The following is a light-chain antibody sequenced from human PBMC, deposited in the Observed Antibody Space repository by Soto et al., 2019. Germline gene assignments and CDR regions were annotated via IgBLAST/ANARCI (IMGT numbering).Light chain of an antibody. CDR2: GAS. CDR1: QSVSSN. Sequence: EIVMTQSPATLSVSPGERSILCFMASQSVSSNLAWYQQKPGQAPRLLIYGASTRATGIPARFSGSGSGTEFTLTISSLQSEDFAVYYCQQYNNWPLTFGGGTKVDI. J-gene: IGKJ4*01. V-gene: IGKV3-15*01. CDR3: QQYNNWPLT.